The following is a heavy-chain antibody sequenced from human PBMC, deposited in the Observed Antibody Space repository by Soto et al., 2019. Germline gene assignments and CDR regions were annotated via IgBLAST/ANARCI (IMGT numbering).Heavy chain of an antibody. J-gene: IGHJ4*02. CDR1: CGSSTSNNW. V-gene: IGHV4-4*02. CDR2: IYRTGST. Sequence: PSETLSLTCAVSCGSSTSNNWWTWVRQPPGQGLEWIGEIYRTGSTNYNPSLKSRVTISLDKSENQFSLKVTSLTAADTAVYYCASRDPGTSVDYWGQGTLVTVSS. D-gene: IGHD1-7*01. CDR3: ASRDPGTSVDY.